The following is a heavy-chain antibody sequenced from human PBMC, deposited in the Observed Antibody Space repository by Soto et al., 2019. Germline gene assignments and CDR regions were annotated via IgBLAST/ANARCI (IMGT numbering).Heavy chain of an antibody. D-gene: IGHD2-2*01. J-gene: IGHJ6*02. CDR1: GASVSSNSAT. V-gene: IGHV6-1*01. Sequence: SQTLSLTCAISGASVSSNSATLNWIRQSPSRGLEWLGRTYFRSKWYNDYAVSVKSRITINPDTSENQFSLQLNSVTPEDTGMYYCARDSVSSTSYYYYFGMDVWGQGTTVTVSS. CDR2: TYFRSKWYN. CDR3: ARDSVSSTSYYYYFGMDV.